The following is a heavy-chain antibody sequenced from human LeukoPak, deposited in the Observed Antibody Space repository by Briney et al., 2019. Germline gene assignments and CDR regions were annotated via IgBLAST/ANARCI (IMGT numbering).Heavy chain of an antibody. V-gene: IGHV3-23*01. J-gene: IGHJ5*02. CDR3: AKDGVSSSWYDQWFDP. CDR1: ASTVSSYA. Sequence: GPSLRLACAPSASTVSSYAMGWVRQDPGNGLEWVSAISGSGGNTYYADSVKGRFTISRDNSKNTLYLQMNSLRAEDTAVYYCAKDGVSSSWYDQWFDPWGQGTLVTVSS. D-gene: IGHD6-13*01. CDR2: ISGSGGNT.